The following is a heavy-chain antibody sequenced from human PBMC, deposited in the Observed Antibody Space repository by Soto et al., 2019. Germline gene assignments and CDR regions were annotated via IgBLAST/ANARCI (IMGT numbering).Heavy chain of an antibody. CDR2: SSGGGGPT. CDR1: GFSISSSA. D-gene: IGHD3-16*01. CDR3: AKNDSSVCPLGGF. V-gene: IGHV3-23*01. J-gene: IGHJ4*02. Sequence: EVQLLESGGCLVQPGGSLRLSCTVSGFSISSSAFSWVRQTPGKGLEWVSASSGGGGPTHYADSVKGRFTISRDKSKNTLSLPINSMRAEETAVYYCAKNDSSVCPLGGFWGRGTLVSVSS.